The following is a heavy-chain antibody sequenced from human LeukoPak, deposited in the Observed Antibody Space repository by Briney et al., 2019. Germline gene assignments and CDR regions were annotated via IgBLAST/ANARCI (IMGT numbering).Heavy chain of an antibody. CDR3: AKEIAVAGNVDY. J-gene: IGHJ4*02. CDR1: GFTFSSYA. CDR2: ISGSGGST. V-gene: IGHV3-23*01. D-gene: IGHD6-19*01. Sequence: GGSLRLSCAASGFTFSSYAMNWVRQAPGKGLEWVSAISGSGGSTYYADSVRGRFTISRDNSKNTLYLQMNSLRAEDTAVYYCAKEIAVAGNVDYWGQGTLVTVSS.